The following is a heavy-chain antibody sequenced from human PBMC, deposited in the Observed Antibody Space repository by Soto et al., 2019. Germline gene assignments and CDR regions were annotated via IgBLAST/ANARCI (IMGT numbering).Heavy chain of an antibody. CDR2: ICYSGST. J-gene: IGHJ4*02. Sequence: SQPLSLTCTVSRYSITSSSHWGWNRQPPGKGLEWIGSICYSGSTYYNPSLRSRVTISVDTSKNQFSLKLSSVTAADSAVYFCATIPARSILTVYWGQGTLVTVSS. CDR3: ATIPARSILTVY. V-gene: IGHV4-39*01. D-gene: IGHD4-17*01. CDR1: RYSITSSSH.